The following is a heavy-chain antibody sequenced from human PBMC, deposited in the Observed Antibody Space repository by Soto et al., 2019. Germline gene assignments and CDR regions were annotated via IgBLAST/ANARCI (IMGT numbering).Heavy chain of an antibody. V-gene: IGHV1-69*06. CDR2: IIPLFGTT. D-gene: IGHD3-16*01. CDR1: GGYFNNRQTLNSYP. CDR3: AKTWGGEIDYYFYAMDV. J-gene: IGHJ6*02. Sequence: QVQVVQSGAEVKRPGSSVNVSCKASGGYFNNRQTLNSYPISWVRQAPGQGLEWMGGIIPLFGTTNYAQRLQGRVTITADKSTSTTSVAMNKVTSDGTAVYYCAKTWGGEIDYYFYAMDVWGQGTTVTVSS.